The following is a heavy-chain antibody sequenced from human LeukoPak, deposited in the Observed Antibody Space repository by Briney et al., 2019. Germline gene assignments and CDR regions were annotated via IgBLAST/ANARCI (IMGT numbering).Heavy chain of an antibody. CDR1: GGSFSGYY. V-gene: IGHV4-34*01. CDR3: ARVLVYSNYVRVSGWFDP. D-gene: IGHD4-11*01. J-gene: IGHJ5*02. Sequence: PSETLSLTCADYGGSFSGYYWSWIRQPPGKGLEWIGEINHSGSTNYNPSLKSRVTISVDTSKNQFSLKLSSVTAADTAVYYCARVLVYSNYVRVSGWFDPWGQGTLVTVSS. CDR2: INHSGST.